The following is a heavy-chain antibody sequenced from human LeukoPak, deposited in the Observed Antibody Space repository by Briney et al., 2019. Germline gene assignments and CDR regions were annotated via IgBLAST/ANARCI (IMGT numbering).Heavy chain of an antibody. V-gene: IGHV3-30*04. CDR2: ISYDGSNK. J-gene: IGHJ4*02. D-gene: IGHD6-19*01. CDR1: GFSFSSYA. Sequence: GGSLRLSCAASGFSFSSYAMHWVRQAPGKGLEWVAVISYDGSNKDYADSVKGQFTISRDDSKNTLFLQMNSLRIDDTAVYYCARLKAVAGPHYYFDYWGQGTLVTVSS. CDR3: ARLKAVAGPHYYFDY.